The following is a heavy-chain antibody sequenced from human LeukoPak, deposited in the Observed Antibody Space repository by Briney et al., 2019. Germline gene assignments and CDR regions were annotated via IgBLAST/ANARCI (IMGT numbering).Heavy chain of an antibody. CDR2: ISGSGGST. D-gene: IGHD2-15*01. V-gene: IGHV3-23*01. CDR3: AKGPPGGGI. Sequence: PGGSLRLSCAASGFTFSSHWMHWVRQAPGKGLEWVSAISGSGGSTYYADSVKGRFTISRDNSKNTLYLQVNSLRAEDTAVYYCAKGPPGGGIWGQGTMVTVSS. CDR1: GFTFSSHW. J-gene: IGHJ3*02.